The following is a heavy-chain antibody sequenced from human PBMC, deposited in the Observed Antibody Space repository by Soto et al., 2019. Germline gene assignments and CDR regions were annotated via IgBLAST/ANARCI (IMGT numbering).Heavy chain of an antibody. J-gene: IGHJ6*02. CDR2: ISSSSSYI. CDR3: ARVSTAYYYGMDV. V-gene: IGHV3-21*01. CDR1: GFTFSSYS. Sequence: EVQLVESGGGLVKPGGSLRLSCAASGFTFSSYSMNWVRQAPGKGLEWVSSISSSSSYIYYADSVKGRFTISRDNAKNSPLPQMNSLRAEDTAVYYCARVSTAYYYGMDVWGQGTTVTVSS.